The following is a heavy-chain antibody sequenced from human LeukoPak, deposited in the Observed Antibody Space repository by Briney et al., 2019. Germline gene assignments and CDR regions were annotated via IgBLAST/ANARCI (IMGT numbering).Heavy chain of an antibody. J-gene: IGHJ4*02. Sequence: ASVKVSCKASGYTFTGYYMHWVRQAPGQGLEWMGWINPNSGGTNYAQKFQGRVTMTRDTSNSTAYMELSRLRSDDTAVYYCARVRGIAARYIGYWGQGTLVTVSS. CDR1: GYTFTGYY. CDR2: INPNSGGT. V-gene: IGHV1-2*02. D-gene: IGHD6-6*01. CDR3: ARVRGIAARYIGY.